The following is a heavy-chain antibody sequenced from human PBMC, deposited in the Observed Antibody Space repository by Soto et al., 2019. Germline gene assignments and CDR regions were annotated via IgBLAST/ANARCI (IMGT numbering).Heavy chain of an antibody. V-gene: IGHV3-53*01. J-gene: IGHJ3*02. CDR1: GFTVSSNY. Sequence: GGSLRRSCAASGFTVSSNYMSWVRQAPGKGLEWVSVIYSGGSTYYADSVKGRFTISRDNSKNTLYLQMNSLRAEDTAVYYCARETVYDSSGPGAFDIWGQGTMVTVSS. D-gene: IGHD3-22*01. CDR2: IYSGGST. CDR3: ARETVYDSSGPGAFDI.